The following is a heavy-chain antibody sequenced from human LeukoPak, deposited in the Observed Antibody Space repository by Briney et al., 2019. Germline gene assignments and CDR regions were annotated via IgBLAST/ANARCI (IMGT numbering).Heavy chain of an antibody. Sequence: PGGSLRLSCAASGFTFNNYGMSWVRQAPGKGLEWVSAISGSADNTYYVGSVKGRFTISRDNSRNTLYLQMNSLRAEDTAIYYCAKERESYFEFDLWGQGTLVTVSS. V-gene: IGHV3-23*01. CDR1: GFTFNNYG. CDR3: AKERESYFEFDL. D-gene: IGHD1-26*01. J-gene: IGHJ4*02. CDR2: ISGSADNT.